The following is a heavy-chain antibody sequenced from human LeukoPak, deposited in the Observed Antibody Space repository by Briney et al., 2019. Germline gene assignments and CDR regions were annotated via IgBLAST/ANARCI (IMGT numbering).Heavy chain of an antibody. J-gene: IGHJ4*02. Sequence: PSETLFLTCAVYGGSFSGYYWSWIRQPPGKGLEWIGEINHSGSTNYNPSLKSRVTISVDTSKNQFSLKLSSVTAADTAVYYCARGQTTVTYPFDYWGQGTLVTVSS. D-gene: IGHD4-17*01. CDR2: INHSGST. CDR3: ARGQTTVTYPFDY. V-gene: IGHV4-34*01. CDR1: GGSFSGYY.